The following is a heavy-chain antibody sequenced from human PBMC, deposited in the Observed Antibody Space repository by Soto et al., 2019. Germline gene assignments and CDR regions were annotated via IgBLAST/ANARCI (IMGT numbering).Heavy chain of an antibody. CDR2: IGGTGTDT. CDR1: RFTFSDFA. D-gene: IGHD1-20*01. J-gene: IGHJ5*01. CDR3: AKDAVPYNGKWDWFDS. Sequence: DVQLLESGGGLVQPGGSLTLSCAASRFTFSDFAMSWVRQAPGKGLEWVSSIGGTGTDTHCADSVKGRFTISRDNSRNTLYLQIDSLRDEDTAVYYCAKDAVPYNGKWDWFDSWGQGTLVIVSS. V-gene: IGHV3-23*01.